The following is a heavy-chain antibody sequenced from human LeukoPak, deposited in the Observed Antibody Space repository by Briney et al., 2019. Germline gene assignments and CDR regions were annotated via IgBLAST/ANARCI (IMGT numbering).Heavy chain of an antibody. Sequence: PGGSLRLSCAASGFTFSNYAMHWIRQAPGKGLEWVAVISYDGSNKYYADPVKGRFTISRDNSKNTLYMQMNSLRAEDTAVYYCARDSGRIFGGGLTRRFDYWGQGTLVTVSS. CDR3: ARDSGRIFGGGLTRRFDY. D-gene: IGHD3-3*01. J-gene: IGHJ4*02. CDR2: ISYDGSNK. V-gene: IGHV3-30-3*01. CDR1: GFTFSNYA.